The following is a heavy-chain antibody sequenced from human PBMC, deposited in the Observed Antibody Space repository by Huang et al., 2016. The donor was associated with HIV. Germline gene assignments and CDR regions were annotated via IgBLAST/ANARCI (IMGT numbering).Heavy chain of an antibody. D-gene: IGHD3-10*01. CDR2: INHLGSP. CDR3: ARDATKNPRGWFDP. Sequence: QVHLQQWGAGLLKSAETLSLTCAVYGGSLSGYYWSWLRQTPGKGLEWIGEINHLGSPNYNPSRKSRVSIAMDGSKKQFSLKVRSISDADTAVYFCARDATKNPRGWFDPWGQGTLVTVSA. J-gene: IGHJ5*02. CDR1: GGSLSGYY. V-gene: IGHV4-34*02.